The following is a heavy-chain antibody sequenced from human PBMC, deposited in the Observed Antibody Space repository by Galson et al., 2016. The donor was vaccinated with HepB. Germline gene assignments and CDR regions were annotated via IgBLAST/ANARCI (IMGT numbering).Heavy chain of an antibody. CDR2: VYCGRT. D-gene: IGHD1-14*01. CDR3: ARAGLLTKASFDY. Sequence: SETLSLTCSDGSISSSDLSWGWIRQPPGKGLEWIGTVYCGRTYYNPSLEGRVTIFVDMSTDLLSLKVTSLTAADTAVYYCARAGLLTKASFDYWGQGARVAVSS. V-gene: IGHV4-39*01. CDR1: DGSISSSDLS. J-gene: IGHJ4*02.